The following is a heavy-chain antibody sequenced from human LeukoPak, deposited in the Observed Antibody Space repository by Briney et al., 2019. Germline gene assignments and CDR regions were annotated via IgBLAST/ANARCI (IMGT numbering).Heavy chain of an antibody. D-gene: IGHD3-3*01. CDR1: GGSFSGYY. CDR3: ARTDTIFGVVIVGYYFDY. CDR2: INHSGST. V-gene: IGHV4-34*01. J-gene: IGHJ4*02. Sequence: SETLSLTCAVYGGSFSGYYWSWIRQPPGKGLEWIGEINHSGSTNYNPSLKSRVTISVDTSKNQHSLKLSSVTAADTAVYYCARTDTIFGVVIVGYYFDYWGQGTLVTVSS.